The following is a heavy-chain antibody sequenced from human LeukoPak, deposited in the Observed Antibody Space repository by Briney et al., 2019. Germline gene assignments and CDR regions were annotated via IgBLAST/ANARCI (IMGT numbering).Heavy chain of an antibody. Sequence: ASVTVSCKVSEYTLTELSMHWVRQAPGKGLEWLGGFYPEDGEIIYAQKFQGRVTMSDDTSTDTAYMELGSLRSDDTAVYYCAADRGDYSGSYWTAFDIWGQGTMVTASS. CDR2: FYPEDGEI. CDR1: EYTLTELS. V-gene: IGHV1-24*01. J-gene: IGHJ3*02. CDR3: AADRGDYSGSYWTAFDI. D-gene: IGHD1-26*01.